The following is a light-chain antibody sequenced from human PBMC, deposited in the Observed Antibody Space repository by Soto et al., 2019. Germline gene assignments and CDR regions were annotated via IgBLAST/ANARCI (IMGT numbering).Light chain of an antibody. Sequence: GERVTITCRASQSISNSLAXXQXXPXXXXXVXXXDASSLESGVPSRFSGSVSATEFTLTISSLQPDDFATYYCQQYNRYSPWTFGQGTKADI. CDR1: QSISNS. J-gene: IGKJ1*01. CDR2: DAS. CDR3: QQYNRYSPWT. V-gene: IGKV1-5*01.